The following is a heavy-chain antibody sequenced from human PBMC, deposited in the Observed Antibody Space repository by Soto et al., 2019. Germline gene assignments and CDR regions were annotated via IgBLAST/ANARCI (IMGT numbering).Heavy chain of an antibody. CDR3: ARDTYFYGSGSYGP. D-gene: IGHD3-10*01. CDR2: ISSSSSYI. J-gene: IGHJ5*02. V-gene: IGHV3-21*01. Sequence: PGESLKNRWAASGVTFSSHSMNWVRQTTGKGLEWVSSISSSSSYIYYADSVKGRFTISRDNAKNSLYLQMNSLRAEDTAVYYCARDTYFYGSGSYGPWGQGTLVTVSS. CDR1: GVTFSSHS.